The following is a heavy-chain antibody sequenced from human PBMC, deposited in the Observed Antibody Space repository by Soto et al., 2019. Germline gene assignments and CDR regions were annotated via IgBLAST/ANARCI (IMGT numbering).Heavy chain of an antibody. V-gene: IGHV3-23*01. CDR3: AKGGWNYVNYYYYYMDV. D-gene: IGHD1-7*01. J-gene: IGHJ6*03. CDR2: ISGSGGST. CDR1: GFTFSSYA. Sequence: GGSLRLSCAASGFTFSSYAMSWVRQAPGKGLEWVSAISGSGGSTYYADSVKGRFTISRDNSKNTLYLQMNSLRAEDTAVYYCAKGGWNYVNYYYYYMDVWGKGTTVTVSS.